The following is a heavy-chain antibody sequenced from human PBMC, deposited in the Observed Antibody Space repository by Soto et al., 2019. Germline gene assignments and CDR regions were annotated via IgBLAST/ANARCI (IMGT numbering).Heavy chain of an antibody. Sequence: PSETLSLTCTVSGGSISSGDYYWSWIRQPPGKGLEWIGYIYYSGSTYYNPSLKSRVTISVDTSKNQFSLKLSSVTAADTAVYYCASSAPAITMTVDPWGQGTLVTVSS. V-gene: IGHV4-30-4*01. CDR3: ASSAPAITMTVDP. D-gene: IGHD3-22*01. CDR2: IYYSGST. CDR1: GGSISSGDYY. J-gene: IGHJ5*02.